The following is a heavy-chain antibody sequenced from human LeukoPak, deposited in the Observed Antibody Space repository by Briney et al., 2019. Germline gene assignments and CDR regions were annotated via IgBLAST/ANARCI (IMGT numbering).Heavy chain of an antibody. J-gene: IGHJ3*02. CDR3: AKVLPSRDGYNDAFDI. CDR2: ISGSGGST. CDR1: GFTFSSYA. V-gene: IGHV3-23*01. D-gene: IGHD5-24*01. Sequence: GGSLRLSCAASGFTFSSYAMSWVRQAPGKGLEWVSAISGSGGSTYYADSVKGRFTIPRDNSKNTLYLQMNSLRAEDTAVYYCAKVLPSRDGYNDAFDIWGQGTMVTVSS.